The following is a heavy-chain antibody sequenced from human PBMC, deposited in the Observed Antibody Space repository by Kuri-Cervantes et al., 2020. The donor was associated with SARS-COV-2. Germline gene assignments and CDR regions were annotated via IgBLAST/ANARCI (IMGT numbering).Heavy chain of an antibody. CDR3: ARGRDKRYSSGSYYYYGMDV. V-gene: IGHV4-39*01. CDR2: IYYSGST. Sequence: GSLRLSCTVSGGSISSSSYYWGWIRQPPGKGLEWIGSIYYSGSTYYNPSLKSRVTISVDTSKNQFSLKLSSVTAADTAVYYCARGRDKRYSSGSYYYYGMDVWGQGTTVTVSS. CDR1: GGSISSSSYY. D-gene: IGHD6-19*01. J-gene: IGHJ6*02.